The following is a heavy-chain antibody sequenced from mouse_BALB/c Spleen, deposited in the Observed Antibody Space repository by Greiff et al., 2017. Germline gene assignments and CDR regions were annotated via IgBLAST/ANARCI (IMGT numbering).Heavy chain of an antibody. CDR1: GYSITSGYY. D-gene: IGHD2-1*01. CDR3: AREGIYYGNPWYFDV. V-gene: IGHV3-6*02. J-gene: IGHJ1*01. Sequence: EVKLMESGPGLVKPSQSLSLTCSVTGYSITSGYYWNWIRQFPGNKLEWMGYISYDGSNNYNPSLKNRISITRDTSKNQFFLKLNSVTTEDTATYYCAREGIYYGNPWYFDVWGAGTTVTVSS. CDR2: ISYDGSN.